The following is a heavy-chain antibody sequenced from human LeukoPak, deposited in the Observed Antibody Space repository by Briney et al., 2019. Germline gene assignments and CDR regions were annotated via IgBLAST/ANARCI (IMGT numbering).Heavy chain of an antibody. D-gene: IGHD2-2*02. CDR2: IYTSGST. V-gene: IGHV4-4*07. CDR1: GGSISSYY. J-gene: IGHJ3*02. CDR3: ARDGDIVVVPAAIPHDAFDI. Sequence: SETLSLTCTVSGGSISSYYWSWIRQPAGKGVEWIGRIYTSGSTNYNPSLKSRVTMSVDTSKNQFSLKLSSVTAADTAVYYCARDGDIVVVPAAIPHDAFDIWGQGTMVTVSS.